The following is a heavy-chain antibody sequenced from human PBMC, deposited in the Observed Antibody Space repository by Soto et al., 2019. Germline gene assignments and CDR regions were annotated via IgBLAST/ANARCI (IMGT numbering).Heavy chain of an antibody. CDR3: AKVMVAGTYYYGVDV. D-gene: IGHD6-19*01. J-gene: IGHJ6*02. V-gene: IGHV3-23*01. CDR2: ISGRGVTGSGGMT. Sequence: EVQLLESGGGPVQPGGSLRLSCVASGFTFDYYGMSWVRQAPGKGLEWVSAISGRGVTGSGGMTYYADSVMGRFTISRDNSKNTFYLQMNTWRAEDTAVYYCAKVMVAGTYYYGVDVWGQGTTVTVS. CDR1: GFTFDYYG.